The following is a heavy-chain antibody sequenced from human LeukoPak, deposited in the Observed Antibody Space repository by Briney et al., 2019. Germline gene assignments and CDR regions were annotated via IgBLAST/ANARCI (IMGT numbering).Heavy chain of an antibody. D-gene: IGHD3-22*01. J-gene: IGHJ4*02. V-gene: IGHV3-74*01. CDR2: INSDGSTP. CDR1: GFTFSSYW. Sequence: PGGSLRLSCAASGFTFSSYWMHWVRQAPGKGLVWVSRINSDGSTPSYAASVKGRFTISRDTAKNTLYLQMNSLRAEDTAVYYCARGHHYYDSSAYYYWGQGTLVTVSS. CDR3: ARGHHYYDSSAYYY.